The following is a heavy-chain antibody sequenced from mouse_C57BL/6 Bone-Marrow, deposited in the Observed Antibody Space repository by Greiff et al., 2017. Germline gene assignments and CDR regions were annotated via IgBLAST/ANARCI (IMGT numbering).Heavy chain of an antibody. D-gene: IGHD2-3*01. CDR2: IDPSDSYT. Sequence: VQLQQPGAELVMPGASVKLSCKASGYTFTSYWMHWVKQRPGQGLEWIGEIDPSDSYTNYNQKFKGKSTLTVDKSSSTAYMQLSSLTSEDSAVYYCARDGYVDYWGQGTTLTVSS. CDR1: GYTFTSYW. J-gene: IGHJ2*01. CDR3: ARDGYVDY. V-gene: IGHV1-69*01.